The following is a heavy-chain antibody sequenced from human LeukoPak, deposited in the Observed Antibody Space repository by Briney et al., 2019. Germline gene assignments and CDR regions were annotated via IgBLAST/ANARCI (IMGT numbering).Heavy chain of an antibody. D-gene: IGHD5-18*01. CDR1: GFTFDDYA. CDR2: INWNSGSI. V-gene: IGHV3-9*01. J-gene: IGHJ4*02. CDR3: AKTRGYSYGLPPDY. Sequence: GGSLRLSCAASGFTFDDYAMHWVRQAPGKGLEWVSGINWNSGSIGYADSVKGRFTISRDNAKNSLYLQMNSLRAEDTALYYCAKTRGYSYGLPPDYWGQGTLVTVSS.